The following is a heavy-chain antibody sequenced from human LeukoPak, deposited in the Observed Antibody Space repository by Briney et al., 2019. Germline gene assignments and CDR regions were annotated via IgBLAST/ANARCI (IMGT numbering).Heavy chain of an antibody. CDR1: GGSISYNY. D-gene: IGHD5-12*01. J-gene: IGHJ6*03. Sequence: SETLSLTCTVSGGSISYNYWSWIRQPAGKGLEWIGPIYSSGRTNSNPSLKSRVTMSVDTSKNQFSLRLNSVTAADAAVYYCARELASGYSPYYYYYMDVWGNGTTVTVSS. CDR3: ARELASGYSPYYYYYMDV. V-gene: IGHV4-4*07. CDR2: IYSSGRT.